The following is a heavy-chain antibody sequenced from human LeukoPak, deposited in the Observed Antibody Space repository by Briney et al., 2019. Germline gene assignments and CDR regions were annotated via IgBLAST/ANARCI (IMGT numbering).Heavy chain of an antibody. J-gene: IGHJ4*02. CDR1: GFTFGDYA. CDR2: IRSKAYGGTT. CDR3: TRDVCSSTSCYFDY. Sequence: PGRSLRLSCTASGFTFGDYAMSWVRQAPGKGLEWVRFIRSKAYGGTTEYAASVKGRFTISRDDAKSIAYLQMNSLKTEDTAVYYCTRDVCSSTSCYFDYWGQGTLVTVSS. V-gene: IGHV3-49*04. D-gene: IGHD2-2*01.